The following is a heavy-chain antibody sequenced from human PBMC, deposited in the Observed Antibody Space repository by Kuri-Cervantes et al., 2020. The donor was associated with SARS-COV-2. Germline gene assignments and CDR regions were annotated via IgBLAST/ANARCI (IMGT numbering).Heavy chain of an antibody. CDR3: AKSSTITIFGVVIIPEYFQH. Sequence: GESLKISCAASGFTFSSYWMSWVRQAPGKGLEWVSAISGSGGSTYYADSVKGRFTISRDNSKNTLYLQMNSLRAEDTAVYYCAKSSTITIFGVVIIPEYFQHWGQGTLVTVSS. J-gene: IGHJ1*01. D-gene: IGHD3-3*01. CDR1: GFTFSSYW. V-gene: IGHV3-23*01. CDR2: ISGSGGST.